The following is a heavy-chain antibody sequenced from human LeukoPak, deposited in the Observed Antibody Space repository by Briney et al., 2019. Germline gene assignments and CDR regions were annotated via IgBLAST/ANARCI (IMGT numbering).Heavy chain of an antibody. CDR2: IYYSGST. CDR3: ARSRGLWFGEYLNWVDP. J-gene: IGHJ5*02. D-gene: IGHD3-10*01. Sequence: SETLSLTCTVSGGSISSYYWSWIRQPPGKGLEWIGYIYYSGSTNYNPSLKSRVTISVDTSKNQFSLKLSSVTAADTAVYYCARSRGLWFGEYLNWVDPWGQGTLVTVSS. V-gene: IGHV4-59*01. CDR1: GGSISSYY.